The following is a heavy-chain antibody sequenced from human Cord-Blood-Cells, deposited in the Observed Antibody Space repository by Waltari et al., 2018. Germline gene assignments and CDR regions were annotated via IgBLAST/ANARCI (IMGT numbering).Heavy chain of an antibody. CDR3: ARGGDYGYYAVNFQH. CDR2: INAGNGNT. V-gene: IGHV1-3*01. Sequence: QVQLVQSGAEVKKPGASVKVSCKASGYTFTSYAMHWVRQAPGQRLEWMGWINAGNGNTKYSQKFQVTVTLTRDTSASTAYMELSSLRSEDTAVYYCARGGDYGYYAVNFQHWGQNTLVTISS. J-gene: IGHJ1*01. D-gene: IGHD4-17*01. CDR1: GYTFTSYA.